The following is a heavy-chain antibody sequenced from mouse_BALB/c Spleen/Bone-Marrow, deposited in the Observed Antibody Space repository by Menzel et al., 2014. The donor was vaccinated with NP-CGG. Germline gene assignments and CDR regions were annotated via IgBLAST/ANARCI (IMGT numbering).Heavy chain of an antibody. CDR3: ARSPSIDY. V-gene: IGHV2-2*02. Sequence: QVQLQQSGPGLVQPSQSLSITCTVSGFSLSYYGVHWIRQSPGKGLEWLGVIWSGGITDYNASFISRLSISKDNSKSQVFFTINSLQANDTAIYYCARSPSIDYWGPGTSVTVSS. J-gene: IGHJ4*01. CDR2: IWSGGIT. CDR1: GFSLSYYG.